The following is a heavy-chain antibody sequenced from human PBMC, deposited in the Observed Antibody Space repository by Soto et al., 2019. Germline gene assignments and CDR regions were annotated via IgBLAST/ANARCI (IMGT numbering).Heavy chain of an antibody. CDR2: IYYSKST. CDR3: ARSVFP. V-gene: IGHV4-31*03. CDR1: GGSISSGGYY. Sequence: QVQLQESGPGLVKPSQTLSLACTVSGGSISSGGYYWSWIRQHPGKGLEWIGYIYYSKSTYYNPSLKGRVTISLDTSKHQFSLELTSVTAADTAVYYCARSVFPWGQGTLVTVSS. J-gene: IGHJ5*02.